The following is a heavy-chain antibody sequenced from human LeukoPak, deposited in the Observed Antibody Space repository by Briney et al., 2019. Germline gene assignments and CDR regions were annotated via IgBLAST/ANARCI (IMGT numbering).Heavy chain of an antibody. CDR1: GFGFSNAW. Sequence: GGSLRLSCAASGFGFSNAWMTWGRQAPGKGLEWVGRIKSKIDGETTDYTEPVKGRFTISRDVSKNTLYLQMNSLKSEDTAVYYCTTYKVTTAFDLWGRGTLVTVSS. CDR3: TTYKVTTAFDL. V-gene: IGHV3-15*01. D-gene: IGHD4-17*01. CDR2: IKSKIDGETT. J-gene: IGHJ2*01.